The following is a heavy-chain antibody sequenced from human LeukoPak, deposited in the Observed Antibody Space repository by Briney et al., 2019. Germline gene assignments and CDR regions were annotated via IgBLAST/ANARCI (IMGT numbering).Heavy chain of an antibody. D-gene: IGHD1-26*01. CDR1: GGSISSYY. CDR3: ARVLVGATTIWYFDY. Sequence: KPSETLSLTCTVSGGSISSYYWSWIRQPAGEGLEWVGRIYSSGNTNYNPSLKSRLTMSIDTSQNQFSLKLTSVTAADTAVYYCARVLVGATTIWYFDYWGQGTLVTVSS. J-gene: IGHJ4*02. CDR2: IYSSGNT. V-gene: IGHV4-4*07.